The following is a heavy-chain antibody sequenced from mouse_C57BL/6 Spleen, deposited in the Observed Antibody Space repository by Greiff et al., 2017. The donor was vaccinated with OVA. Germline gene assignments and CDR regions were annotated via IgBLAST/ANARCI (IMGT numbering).Heavy chain of an antibody. Sequence: VQLQQSGAELVKPGASVKLSCKASGYTFTSYWMQWVKQRPGQGLEWIGEIDPSDSYTNYNQKFKGKATLTVDTSSSTAYMQLSSRTSEDSAGYYCAGSNYLAMDYWGQGTSVTVSS. CDR2: IDPSDSYT. CDR1: GYTFTSYW. J-gene: IGHJ4*01. V-gene: IGHV1-50*01. D-gene: IGHD2-5*01. CDR3: AGSNYLAMDY.